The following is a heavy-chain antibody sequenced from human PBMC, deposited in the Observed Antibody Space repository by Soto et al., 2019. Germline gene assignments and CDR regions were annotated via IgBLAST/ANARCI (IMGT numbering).Heavy chain of an antibody. J-gene: IGHJ5*02. CDR1: GFTFSSYW. CDR2: INGDGSRA. CDR3: SREVGLGYSGYDLLGS. V-gene: IGHV3-74*01. D-gene: IGHD5-12*01. Sequence: PGGSLRLSCGASGFTFSSYWMHWVRQAPGKGLVWVSSINGDGSRASYADFVKGRFTISRDIAKNTVFLQLNSLTAEDTAVYYCSREVGLGYSGYDLLGSWGQGTLVTVSS.